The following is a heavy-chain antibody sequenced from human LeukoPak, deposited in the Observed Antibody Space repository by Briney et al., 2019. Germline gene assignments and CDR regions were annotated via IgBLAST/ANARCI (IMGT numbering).Heavy chain of an antibody. D-gene: IGHD3-9*01. CDR2: IYYSGST. CDR1: GGSISSGDYH. CDR3: ARERVGYDILTGYYKDAFDI. Sequence: SETLSLTCTVSGGSISSGDYHWSWIRQPPGKGLEWIGYIYYSGSTYYNPSLKSRVTISVDTSKNQFSLKLSSVTAADTAVYYCARERVGYDILTGYYKDAFDIWGQGTMVTVSS. V-gene: IGHV4-30-4*01. J-gene: IGHJ3*02.